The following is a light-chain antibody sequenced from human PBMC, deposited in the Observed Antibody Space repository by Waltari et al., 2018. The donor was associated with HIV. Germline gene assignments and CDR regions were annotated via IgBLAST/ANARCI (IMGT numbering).Light chain of an antibody. CDR3: QSTDRSGSYII. V-gene: IGLV3-25*03. Sequence: SYELTQPPSLSVSPGQTARITCSGAALSMQYTYWFQQKPGQAPVLVIYKDSERSSGIPERFSGSSSGTTVTLTISGAQAEDEAAYFCQSTDRSGSYIIFGGGTKLTVL. CDR2: KDS. CDR1: ALSMQY. J-gene: IGLJ2*01.